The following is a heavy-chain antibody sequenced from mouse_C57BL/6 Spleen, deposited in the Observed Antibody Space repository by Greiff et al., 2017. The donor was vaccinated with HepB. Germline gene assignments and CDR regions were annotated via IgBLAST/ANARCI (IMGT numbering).Heavy chain of an antibody. CDR2: INPYNGDT. J-gene: IGHJ4*01. CDR3: ARKGTYYRDAMDY. Sequence: VHVKQSGPELVKPGDSVKISCKASGYSFTGYFMNWVMQSHGKSLEWIGRINPYNGDTFYNQKFKGKATLTVDKSSSTAHMELRSLTSEDSAVYYCARKGTYYRDAMDYWGQGTSVTVSS. D-gene: IGHD2-14*01. V-gene: IGHV1-20*01. CDR1: GYSFTGYF.